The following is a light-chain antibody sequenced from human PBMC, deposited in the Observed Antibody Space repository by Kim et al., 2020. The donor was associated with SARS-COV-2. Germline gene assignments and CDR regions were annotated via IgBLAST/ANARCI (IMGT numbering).Light chain of an antibody. J-gene: IGLJ2*01. CDR3: SSYTSTNSLI. V-gene: IGLV2-14*03. Sequence: GQWITISCTGTSSDVGGHDYVSWYQHHPGKVPKALIYDVTERSSGVSHRFSGSKSGNTASLIISGLQAEDEGDYYCSSYTSTNSLIFGGGTKVTVL. CDR2: DVT. CDR1: SSDVGGHDY.